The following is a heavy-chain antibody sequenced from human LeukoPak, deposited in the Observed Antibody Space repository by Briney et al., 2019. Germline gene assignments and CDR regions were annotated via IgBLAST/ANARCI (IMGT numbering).Heavy chain of an antibody. D-gene: IGHD4-17*01. CDR2: ISGSGGST. J-gene: IGHJ6*03. Sequence: GGTLRLSCAASGFTFSSYGMSWVRQAPGKGLEWVSGISGSGGSTYYADSVKGRFTISRDNSKNTLYLQMNSLRAEDTAVYYCAKGATVTTSYYYYYYMDVWGKGTTVTVSS. CDR3: AKGATVTTSYYYYYYMDV. V-gene: IGHV3-23*01. CDR1: GFTFSSYG.